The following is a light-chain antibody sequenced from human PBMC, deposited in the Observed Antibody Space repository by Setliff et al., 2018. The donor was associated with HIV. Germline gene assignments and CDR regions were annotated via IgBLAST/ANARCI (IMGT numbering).Light chain of an antibody. CDR2: DVS. J-gene: IGLJ1*01. Sequence: QSALAQPASVSGSPGQSITISCSGTSSDVGGHNYVSWYQQHPGSAPKLMIYDVSSRPSGVSNRFSGSKSGNTASLTISGLQAEDEADYYCCSYTSSSTYVFGTGTKVTVL. V-gene: IGLV2-14*03. CDR1: SSDVGGHNY. CDR3: CSYTSSSTYV.